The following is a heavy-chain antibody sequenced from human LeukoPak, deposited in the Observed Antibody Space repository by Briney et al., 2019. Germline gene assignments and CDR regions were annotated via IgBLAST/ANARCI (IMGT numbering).Heavy chain of an antibody. V-gene: IGHV3-23*01. J-gene: IGHJ4*02. CDR1: GFSFSTYE. CDR3: ARIAVAGIDD. Sequence: PGGSLRLSCVVSGFSFSTYEMNWVRQAPGKGLEWVSSISVSGGSTYYAGSVKGRFTISRDYSKKTLYLQMSNLRVEDTAVYYCARIAVAGIDDWGQGTLVTVSS. CDR2: ISVSGGST. D-gene: IGHD6-19*01.